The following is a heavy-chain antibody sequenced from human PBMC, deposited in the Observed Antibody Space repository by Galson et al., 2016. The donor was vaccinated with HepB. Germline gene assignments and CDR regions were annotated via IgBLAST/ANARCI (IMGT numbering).Heavy chain of an antibody. CDR3: ARGNSGLDY. J-gene: IGHJ4*02. CDR1: EFTFSGYT. D-gene: IGHD6-19*01. V-gene: IGHV3-21*01. CDR2: ISTHSTYM. Sequence: SLRLSCAASEFTFSGYTMNWVRQAPGKGLEWVSSISTHSTYMFYADSVKGRFTISRDNAKNSLFLQMNSLRGEDTAVYYCARGNSGLDYWGQGTQVTVS.